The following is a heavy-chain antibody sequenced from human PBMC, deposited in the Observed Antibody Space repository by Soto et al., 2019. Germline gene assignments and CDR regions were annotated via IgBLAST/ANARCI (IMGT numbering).Heavy chain of an antibody. CDR3: AKDDSYGERYCSGGSCPVAIRLFDY. V-gene: IGHV3-9*01. CDR1: GFTFDDYA. Sequence: EVQLVESGGGLVQPGRSLRLSCAASGFTFDDYAMHWVRQAPGKGLEWVSGIGWNSGSIGYAYSVKGRFTISRDNAKNSLYLQMNSLRAEDTALYYCAKDDSYGERYCSGGSCPVAIRLFDYWGQGTLVTVSS. D-gene: IGHD2-15*01. CDR2: IGWNSGSI. J-gene: IGHJ4*02.